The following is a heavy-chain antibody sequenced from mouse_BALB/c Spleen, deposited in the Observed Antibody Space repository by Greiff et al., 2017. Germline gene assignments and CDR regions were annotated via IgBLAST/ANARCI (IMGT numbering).Heavy chain of an antibody. CDR3: ARDREPIDY. CDR1: GFTFTDYY. V-gene: IGHV7-3*02. CDR2: IRNKANGYTT. Sequence: EVNVVESGGGLVQPGGSLRLSCATSGFTFTDYYMSWVRQPPGKALEWLGFIRNKANGYTTEYSASVKGRFTISRDNSQSILYLQMNTLGDEDSATYYGARDREPIDYWGQGTTLTVSS. J-gene: IGHJ2*01.